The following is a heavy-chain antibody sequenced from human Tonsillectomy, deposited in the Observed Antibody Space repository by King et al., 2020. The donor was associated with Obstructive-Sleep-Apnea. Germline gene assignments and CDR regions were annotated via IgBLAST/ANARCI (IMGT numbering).Heavy chain of an antibody. D-gene: IGHD6-6*01. CDR3: ARMLQDSSSWHYYYGIDV. Sequence: VQLVESGGGLVKPGGSLRLSCAASGFTFSTYSMDWVRQAPGKGLEWVSSISSGSSYKYYADSVKGRFTISRDNAKNSMYMQMNSLRAEDTAVYDCARMLQDSSSWHYYYGIDVWGQGTTVTVSS. J-gene: IGHJ6*02. CDR2: ISSGSSYK. V-gene: IGHV3-21*01. CDR1: GFTFSTYS.